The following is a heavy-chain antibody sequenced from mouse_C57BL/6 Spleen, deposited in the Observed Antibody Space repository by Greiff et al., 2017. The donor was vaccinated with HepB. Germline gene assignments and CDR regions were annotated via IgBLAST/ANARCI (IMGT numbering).Heavy chain of an antibody. CDR1: GYSITSDY. Sequence: DVQLVESGPGLAKPSQTLSLTCSVTGYSITSDYWNWIRKFPGNKLEYMGYISYSGSTYYNPSLKSRISLTRDTSKNQYYLQLNSVTTEDTATYYCARYSAGTGNYFDYWGQGTTLTVSS. V-gene: IGHV3-8*01. CDR3: ARYSAGTGNYFDY. J-gene: IGHJ2*01. D-gene: IGHD2-14*01. CDR2: ISYSGST.